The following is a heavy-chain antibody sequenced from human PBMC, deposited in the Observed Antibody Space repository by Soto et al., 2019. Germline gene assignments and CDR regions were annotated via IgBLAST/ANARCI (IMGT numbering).Heavy chain of an antibody. V-gene: IGHV3-23*01. CDR1: GFTFSIFA. J-gene: IGHJ4*02. D-gene: IGHD7-27*01. CDR3: AKEVSLGSTVDLGY. CDR2: ISGSGGST. Sequence: GGSLRLSSAASGFTFSIFAISGVRQSPGKGLEWVSTISGSGGSTYYADAVKGRFTISRDNSMGTLYLQMKSLRVEDTAIYYCAKEVSLGSTVDLGYWGQGALVTVSS.